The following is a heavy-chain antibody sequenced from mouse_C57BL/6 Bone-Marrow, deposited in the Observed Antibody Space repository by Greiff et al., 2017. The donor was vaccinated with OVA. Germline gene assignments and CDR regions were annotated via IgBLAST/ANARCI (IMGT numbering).Heavy chain of an antibody. V-gene: IGHV1-82*01. Sequence: VQLQQSGPELVKPGASVKISCKASGYAFSSSWMNWVKQRPGKGLEWIGRIYPGDGDTNYNGKFKGKATLTADKSSSTAYMQLSSLTSEDSAVYFCARWGDYGNYGDFYAMDYWGQGTSVTVSS. CDR1: GYAFSSSW. D-gene: IGHD2-1*01. CDR3: ARWGDYGNYGDFYAMDY. J-gene: IGHJ4*01. CDR2: IYPGDGDT.